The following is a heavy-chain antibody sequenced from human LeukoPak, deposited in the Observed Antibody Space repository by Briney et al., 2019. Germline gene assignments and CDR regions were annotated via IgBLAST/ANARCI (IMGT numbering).Heavy chain of an antibody. CDR1: GFTFSSYA. CDR2: ISSNGGST. D-gene: IGHD4-11*01. V-gene: IGHV3-64*01. CDR3: ASYSNLDY. J-gene: IGHJ4*02. Sequence: PGGSLRLSCAASGFTFSSYAMHWVRQAPGKGLEYVSAISSNGGSTYYANSVKGRFTISRDNSKNTLYLQMGSLRAEDMAVYYCASYSNLDYWGQGTLVTVSS.